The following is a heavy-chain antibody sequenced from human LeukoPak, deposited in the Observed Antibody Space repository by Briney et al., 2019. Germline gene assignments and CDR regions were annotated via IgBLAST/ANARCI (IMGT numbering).Heavy chain of an antibody. CDR1: GFTFSGSA. Sequence: GGSLRLSCAASGFTFSGSAMHWVRQASGKGLEWVGRIRSKANSYATAYAASVKGRFTISRDDSKNTAYLQMNSLRAEDTAVYYCARDNDGFDYWGQGTLVTVSS. D-gene: IGHD2-8*01. CDR2: IRSKANSYAT. J-gene: IGHJ4*02. V-gene: IGHV3-73*01. CDR3: ARDNDGFDY.